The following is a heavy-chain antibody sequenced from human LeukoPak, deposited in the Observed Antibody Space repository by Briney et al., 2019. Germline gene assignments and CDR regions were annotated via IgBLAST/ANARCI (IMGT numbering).Heavy chain of an antibody. V-gene: IGHV4-61*02. CDR2: IYTSGST. CDR1: GGSISSGSYY. J-gene: IGHJ4*02. Sequence: SETLSLTCTVSGGSISSGSYYWSWIRQPAGKGLEWIGRIYTSGSTNYNPSLKSRVTISVDTSKNQFSLKLSSVTDADTAVYFCARDIWYSSSWYLDYWGQGTLVTVSS. CDR3: ARDIWYSSSWYLDY. D-gene: IGHD6-13*01.